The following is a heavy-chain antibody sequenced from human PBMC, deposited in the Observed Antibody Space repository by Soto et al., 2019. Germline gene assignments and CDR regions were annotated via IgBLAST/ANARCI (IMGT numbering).Heavy chain of an antibody. CDR2: ISSSSSYI. J-gene: IGHJ6*02. V-gene: IGHV3-21*01. CDR3: ARELGAVGTIFPLGVTHGMDV. CDR1: GFTFSSYS. D-gene: IGHD3-9*01. Sequence: PGGSLRLSCAASGFTFSSYSMNWVRQAPGKGLEWVSSISSSSSYIYYADSVKGRFTISRDNAKNSLYLQMNSLRAEDTAVYYCARELGAVGTIFPLGVTHGMDVWGQGATVTVSS.